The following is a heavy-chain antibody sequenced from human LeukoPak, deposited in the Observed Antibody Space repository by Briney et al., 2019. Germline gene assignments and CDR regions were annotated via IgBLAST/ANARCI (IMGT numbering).Heavy chain of an antibody. V-gene: IGHV3-66*01. CDR1: GFTVSSKY. D-gene: IGHD3-16*01. Sequence: GGSLRLSCAASGFTVSSKYMSWVRQAPGKGLEWVSVIYRGGSTYYADSVKGRFTTSRDNSKNTLYLQMNSLRAEDTAVYYCARDGDYEDAFDIWGQGTMVAVSS. CDR3: ARDGDYEDAFDI. J-gene: IGHJ3*02. CDR2: IYRGGST.